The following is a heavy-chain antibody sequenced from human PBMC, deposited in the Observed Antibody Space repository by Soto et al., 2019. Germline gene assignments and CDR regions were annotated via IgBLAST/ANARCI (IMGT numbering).Heavy chain of an antibody. J-gene: IGHJ4*02. CDR1: GYTFTSYG. Sequence: ASVKVSCKASGYTFTSYGISWVRPAPGQGLEWMGWISAYNGNTNYAQKLQGRVTMTTDTSTSTAYMELRSLRSDDTAVYYCARDTAFGGVIVVDYWGQGTLVTVSS. D-gene: IGHD3-16*02. CDR3: ARDTAFGGVIVVDY. V-gene: IGHV1-18*01. CDR2: ISAYNGNT.